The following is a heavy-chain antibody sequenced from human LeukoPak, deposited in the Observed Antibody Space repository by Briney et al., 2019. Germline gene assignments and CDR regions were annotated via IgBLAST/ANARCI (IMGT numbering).Heavy chain of an antibody. CDR3: AKAAQVAGRPNLGGHFDY. CDR2: ISGSCGST. Sequence: GGSLRLSCAASGFTFSSYGMSWVRQAPGKGLEWVSAISGSCGSTYYADSVKGRFTISRDNNENTLYLQMKSLSAEDKAVYYCAKAAQVAGRPNLGGHFDYWGQGTLVTVSS. J-gene: IGHJ4*02. V-gene: IGHV3-23*01. D-gene: IGHD6-6*01. CDR1: GFTFSSYG.